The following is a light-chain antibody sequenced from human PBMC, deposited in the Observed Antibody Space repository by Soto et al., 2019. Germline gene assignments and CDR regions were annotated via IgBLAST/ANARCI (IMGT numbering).Light chain of an antibody. J-gene: IGLJ1*01. Sequence: QSVLTQPPSASGTPGQSVTISCSGSSSNIGSNTVNWYQQLPGTAPKLLIYSYNQRPSGVPDRFSGSKSGPSASLAISGLQSDDEADYYCAAWDDSLNGPVFGTGTKVTVL. CDR1: SSNIGSNT. CDR3: AAWDDSLNGPV. CDR2: SYN. V-gene: IGLV1-44*01.